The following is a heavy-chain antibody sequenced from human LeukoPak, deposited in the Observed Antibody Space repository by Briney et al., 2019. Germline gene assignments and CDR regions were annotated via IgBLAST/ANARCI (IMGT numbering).Heavy chain of an antibody. V-gene: IGHV4-59*08. J-gene: IGHJ4*02. D-gene: IGHD5-24*01. Sequence: SETLSLTCTISGGSINNYYWSWIRQSPGKGLEWIGYIYISGSYNYNPSLKRRVTMSVDTSKNQFSLNLNSVTAADTAVYYCARHVRSGYNLLDYWGQGTLVTV. CDR1: GGSINNYY. CDR2: IYISGSY. CDR3: ARHVRSGYNLLDY.